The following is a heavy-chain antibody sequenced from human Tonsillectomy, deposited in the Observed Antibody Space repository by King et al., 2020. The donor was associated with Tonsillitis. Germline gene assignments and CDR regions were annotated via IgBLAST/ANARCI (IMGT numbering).Heavy chain of an antibody. V-gene: IGHV4-34*01. CDR1: VGSFSGYY. CDR2: INQSGST. CDR3: ARGRHDYGDYEAVYYYYGMDV. D-gene: IGHD4-17*01. J-gene: IGHJ6*02. Sequence: VQLQQWGAGLLMPSETLSLTCAVYVGSFSGYYCSWIRQPPGRWLDCIGEINQSGSTNYNPSLKSRVTISVGTSKNQFSLKLSSVTAADTAVYYCARGRHDYGDYEAVYYYYGMDVWGQGTTVTVSS.